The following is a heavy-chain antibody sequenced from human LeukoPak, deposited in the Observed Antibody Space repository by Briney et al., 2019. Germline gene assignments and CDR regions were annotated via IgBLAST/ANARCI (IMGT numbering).Heavy chain of an antibody. D-gene: IGHD2-2*01. CDR1: GFTFSDYY. V-gene: IGHV3-11*04. Sequence: GGSLRLSCAASGFTFSDYYMSWIRQAPGKGLEWVSYISSSGSTIYYADSVKGRFTISRDNSKNTLYLQMNSLRAEDTAVYYCARGGGGIVPAATGRGLLRYYYMDVWGKGTTVTVSS. CDR3: ARGGGGIVPAATGRGLLRYYYMDV. CDR2: ISSSGSTI. J-gene: IGHJ6*03.